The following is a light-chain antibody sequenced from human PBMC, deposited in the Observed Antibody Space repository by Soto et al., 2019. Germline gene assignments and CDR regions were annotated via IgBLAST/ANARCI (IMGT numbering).Light chain of an antibody. J-gene: IGKJ2*01. V-gene: IGKV1-5*01. CDR2: DAS. CDR1: QSISSW. CDR3: QQYNSYPET. Sequence: DIPMTESPSTLSASVGDRVTITCRASQSISSWLAWYQQKPGKAPKLLIYDASSLESGVPSRFSGSGSGTEFTLTISSLQPDDFATYYCQQYNSYPETFGKGTKLDIK.